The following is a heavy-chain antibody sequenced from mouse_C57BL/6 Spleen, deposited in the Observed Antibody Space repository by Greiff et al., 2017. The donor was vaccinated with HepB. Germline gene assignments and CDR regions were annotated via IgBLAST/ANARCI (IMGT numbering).Heavy chain of an antibody. V-gene: IGHV5-17*01. D-gene: IGHD1-1*01. CDR3: ARRDYYGSSQPYDDAMDY. J-gene: IGHJ4*01. Sequence: EVQLMESGGGLVKPGGSLKLSCAASGFTFSDYGMHWVRQAPEQGLEWVAYISSGISTIYYADTVKGRYTISIDNAKNTVFLQMTSLRSEDTAMYYWARRDYYGSSQPYDDAMDYWGQGTSVTVSS. CDR2: ISSGISTI. CDR1: GFTFSDYG.